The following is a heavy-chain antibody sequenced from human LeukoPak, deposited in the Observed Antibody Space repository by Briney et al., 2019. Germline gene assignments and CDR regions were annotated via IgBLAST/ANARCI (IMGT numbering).Heavy chain of an antibody. CDR2: IYHSGST. CDR1: GGSISSGGYS. Sequence: KSSETLSLTCAVSGGSISSGGYSWSWIRQPPGKGLEWIGYIYHSGSTYYNPSLKSRVTISVDGSKNQFSLKLSSVTAADTAVYYCARGGYNGYNPFDYWGQGTLVTVSS. J-gene: IGHJ4*02. CDR3: ARGGYNGYNPFDY. V-gene: IGHV4-30-2*01. D-gene: IGHD5-12*01.